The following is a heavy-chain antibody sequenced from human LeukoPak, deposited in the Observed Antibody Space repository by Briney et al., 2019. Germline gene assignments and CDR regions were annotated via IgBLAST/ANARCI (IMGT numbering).Heavy chain of an antibody. V-gene: IGHV1-2*02. J-gene: IGHJ4*02. CDR2: IIPNSGGT. Sequence: GASVKVSCKASGYTFIGSYMHWVRQAPGQGLEWMGWIIPNSGGTDYAQKFQGRVTMTRDTSISTAYMELSRLTSDDTAVYYCARTTSTSNSFGYWGQGTLVTVSS. CDR3: ARTTSTSNSFGY. CDR1: GYTFIGSY. D-gene: IGHD1-1*01.